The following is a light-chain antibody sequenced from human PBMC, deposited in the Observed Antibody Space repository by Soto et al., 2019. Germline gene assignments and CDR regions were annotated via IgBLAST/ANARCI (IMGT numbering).Light chain of an antibody. CDR2: AAS. J-gene: IGKJ4*01. CDR3: EQYGDSRTLT. CDR1: QSVSSSY. V-gene: IGKV3-20*01. Sequence: EIVLTQSPGTLSLSPGERATLSCRASQSVSSSYFTWYQQKRGQAPRLLIYAASNRATGIPDRFSGSGSGTDFTLTLSRLEPEDFAVYYCEQYGDSRTLTSGGGTKVEIK.